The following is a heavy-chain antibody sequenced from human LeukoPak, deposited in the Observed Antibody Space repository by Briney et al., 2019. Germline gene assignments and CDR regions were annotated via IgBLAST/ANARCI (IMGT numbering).Heavy chain of an antibody. CDR2: ISSSSSTI. Sequence: GGSLRLSCAASGFTFSSYSMNWVRQAPGKGLEWVSYISSSSSTIYYADSVKGRFTISRDNAKNSLYLQMNSLRAEDTAVYYCARDGCSGGSCYANGGLYGMDVWRQGTTVTVSS. D-gene: IGHD2-15*01. CDR3: ARDGCSGGSCYANGGLYGMDV. CDR1: GFTFSSYS. V-gene: IGHV3-48*01. J-gene: IGHJ6*02.